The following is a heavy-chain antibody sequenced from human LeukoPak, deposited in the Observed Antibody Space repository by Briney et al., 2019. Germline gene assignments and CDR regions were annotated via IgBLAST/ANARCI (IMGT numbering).Heavy chain of an antibody. CDR1: GGSISSGVYY. D-gene: IGHD3-3*01. V-gene: IGHV4-31*03. CDR3: ARAILTPSGYVWYFDL. Sequence: SETLSLTCTVSGGSISSGVYYWTWIRQHPGKGLEWIGYIHYSGSAYYNPSLKSRVTISVDTSKNQFSLKLSSVTAADTAVYYCARAILTPSGYVWYFDLWGRGTLVTVSS. J-gene: IGHJ2*01. CDR2: IHYSGSA.